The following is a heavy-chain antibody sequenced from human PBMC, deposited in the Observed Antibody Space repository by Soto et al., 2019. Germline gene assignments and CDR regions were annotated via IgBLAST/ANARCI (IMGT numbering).Heavy chain of an antibody. J-gene: IGHJ5*02. CDR1: GGSISSSNW. D-gene: IGHD2-2*01. V-gene: IGHV4-4*02. CDR2: IYHSGST. CDR3: ARRWGGAVVPAPLDP. Sequence: RSLTCAVSGGSISSSNWWSWVRQPPGKGLEWIGEIYHSGSTNYNPSLKSRVTISVDKSKNQFSLKLSSVTAADTAVYYCARRWGGAVVPAPLDPWGQGTMVTVYS.